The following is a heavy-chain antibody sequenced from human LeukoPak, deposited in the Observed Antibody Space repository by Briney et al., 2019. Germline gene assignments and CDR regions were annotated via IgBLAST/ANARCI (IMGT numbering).Heavy chain of an antibody. J-gene: IGHJ6*03. CDR3: AKDSGLRFLEWLPYYYYYYMDV. D-gene: IGHD3-3*01. CDR1: GFTVSSNY. V-gene: IGHV3-53*05. Sequence: GGSLRLSCAASGFTVSSNYMSWVRQAPGKGLEWVSVIYSGGSTYYADSVKGRFTISRDNSKNTLYLQMNSLRAEDTAVYYCAKDSGLRFLEWLPYYYYYYMDVWGKGTTVTVSS. CDR2: IYSGGST.